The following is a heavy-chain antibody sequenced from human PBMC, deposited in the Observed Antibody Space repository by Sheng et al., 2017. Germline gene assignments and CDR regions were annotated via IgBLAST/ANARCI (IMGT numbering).Heavy chain of an antibody. CDR2: MSHDGGNK. Sequence: ESGGGVVQPGRSLRLSCADSAFTFRSYAMHWVRQAPGKGLEWVAVMSHDGGNKYYTESVKGRFTISRDNSKNMLYLQMNSLRAEDTAVYYCARDRVGSYYGMDVWGQGTTVTVSS. J-gene: IGHJ6*02. CDR3: ARDRVGSYYGMDV. CDR1: AFTFRSYA. V-gene: IGHV3-30*04. D-gene: IGHD1-26*01.